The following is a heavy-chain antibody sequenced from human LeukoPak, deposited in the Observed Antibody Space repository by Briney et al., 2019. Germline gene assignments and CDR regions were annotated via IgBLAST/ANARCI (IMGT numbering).Heavy chain of an antibody. V-gene: IGHV1-69*13. D-gene: IGHD3-22*01. CDR1: GGTFSSYA. Sequence: GASVKVSCKASGGTFSSYAISWVRQAPGQGLGLMGGIIPIFGTANYAQKFQGRVTITADESTSTAYMELSSLRSEDTAVYYCARDGPYYYDSSGYYSGDYWGQGTLVTVSS. J-gene: IGHJ4*02. CDR2: IIPIFGTA. CDR3: ARDGPYYYDSSGYYSGDY.